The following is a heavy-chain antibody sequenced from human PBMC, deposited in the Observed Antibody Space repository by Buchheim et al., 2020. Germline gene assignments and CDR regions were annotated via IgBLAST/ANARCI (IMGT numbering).Heavy chain of an antibody. D-gene: IGHD3-22*01. Sequence: QVQLRESGPALVKPSETLSLTCIVSGDSISSYYWSWIRQPAGKGLEWLGRIFTSGSTDYSPALKSRVTMSVDMSKNQFSLKLTSVTAADTAVYYCARDYGYYDSGVYFDHWGPGNL. J-gene: IGHJ4*02. CDR1: GDSISSYY. CDR2: IFTSGST. CDR3: ARDYGYYDSGVYFDH. V-gene: IGHV4-4*07.